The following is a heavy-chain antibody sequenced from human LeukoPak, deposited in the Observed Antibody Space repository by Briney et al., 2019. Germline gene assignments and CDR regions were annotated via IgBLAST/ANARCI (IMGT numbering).Heavy chain of an antibody. CDR2: INPSGGST. CDR1: GYTFTSYY. V-gene: IGHV1-46*01. Sequence: ASVKVSCKASGYTFTSYYMHWVRPAPGQGLEWMGIINPSGGSTSYAQKFQGRVTMTRDMSTSTVYMELSSLRSEDTAVYYCAREIAAADNWFDPWGQGTLVTVSS. J-gene: IGHJ5*02. CDR3: AREIAAADNWFDP. D-gene: IGHD6-13*01.